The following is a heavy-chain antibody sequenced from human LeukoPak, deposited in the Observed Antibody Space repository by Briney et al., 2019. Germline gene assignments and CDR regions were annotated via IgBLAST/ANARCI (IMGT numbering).Heavy chain of an antibody. Sequence: SETLSLTCAVSGGSISNGNWWSWVRQSPGKGLEWIGEIYRSGRTNYNPSLKSRVTISVDKSKNHFSLILTSVTAADTAVYYCTRNDYYSLDYWGQGTLVIVSS. J-gene: IGHJ4*02. CDR2: IYRSGRT. V-gene: IGHV4-4*02. D-gene: IGHD2-21*02. CDR1: GGSISNGNW. CDR3: TRNDYYSLDY.